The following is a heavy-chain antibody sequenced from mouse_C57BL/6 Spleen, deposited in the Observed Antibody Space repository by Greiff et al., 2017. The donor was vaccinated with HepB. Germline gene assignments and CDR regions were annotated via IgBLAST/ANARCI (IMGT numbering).Heavy chain of an antibody. CDR3: ERTHER. V-gene: IGHV1-4*01. CDR2: INPSSGYT. CDR1: GYTFTSYT. Sequence: VQLQQSGAELARPGASVKMSCKASGYTFTSYTMHWVKQRPGQGLEWIGYINPSSGYTKYNQKFKDKATLTADKSSSTAYMQMRSLTYEDSAVYNCERTHERWGQGTTLTVSS. J-gene: IGHJ2*01.